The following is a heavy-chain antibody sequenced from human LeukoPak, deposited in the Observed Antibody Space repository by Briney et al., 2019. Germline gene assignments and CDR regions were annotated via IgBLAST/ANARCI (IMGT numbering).Heavy chain of an antibody. CDR2: IIPIFGPA. V-gene: IGHV1-69*06. Sequence: ASVKVSCKASGGTFSSYAISWVRQAPGQGLEWMGGIIPIFGPANYAQKFQGRVTITADKSTSTAYMELSSLRSEDTAVYYCARERIVVVPAAPSNWFDPWGQGTLVTVSS. CDR1: GGTFSSYA. J-gene: IGHJ5*02. CDR3: ARERIVVVPAAPSNWFDP. D-gene: IGHD2-2*01.